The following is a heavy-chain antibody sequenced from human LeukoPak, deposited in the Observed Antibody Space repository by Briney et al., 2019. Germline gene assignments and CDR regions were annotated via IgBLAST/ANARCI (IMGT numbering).Heavy chain of an antibody. J-gene: IGHJ5*02. CDR1: GFTFSSYG. CDR2: IRYDGSNK. V-gene: IGHV3-30*02. CDR3: AKAWGDSFDP. Sequence: GSLRLSCAASGFTFSSYGMHWVRQAPGKGLEWVAFIRYDGSNKYYADSVKGRFTISRDNSKNTLYLQMNSLRAEDTAVYYCAKAWGDSFDPWGQGTLVTVSS. D-gene: IGHD7-27*01.